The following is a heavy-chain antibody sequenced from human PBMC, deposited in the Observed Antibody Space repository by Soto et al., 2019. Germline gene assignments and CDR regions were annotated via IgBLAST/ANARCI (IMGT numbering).Heavy chain of an antibody. V-gene: IGHV4-4*07. CDR3: ARGGREQLIRRAWFDP. Sequence: SETLSLTCTVSGASISGFYLSWIRKSAGKGLEWIGRIYATGTTDYNPSLKSRVTISLDTSKKQFSLRLSSVTAADTAVFYCARGGREQLIRRAWFDPWGQGTLVTVSS. D-gene: IGHD6-6*01. J-gene: IGHJ5*02. CDR2: IYATGTT. CDR1: GASISGFY.